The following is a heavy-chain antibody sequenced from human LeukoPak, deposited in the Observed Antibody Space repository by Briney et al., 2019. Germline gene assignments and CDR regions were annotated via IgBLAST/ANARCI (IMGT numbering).Heavy chain of an antibody. CDR3: ARRDDYGAD. CDR1: GYTFTGYY. Sequence: ASVKVSCKASGYTFTGYYMHWVRQAPGQGLEGMGWINPNTGGTNYAQNFQGRVTMTRDTSISTPYMELSRLRSDDSAVYYCARRDDYGADWGQGTLVTVSS. D-gene: IGHD4-17*01. V-gene: IGHV1-2*02. J-gene: IGHJ4*02. CDR2: INPNTGGT.